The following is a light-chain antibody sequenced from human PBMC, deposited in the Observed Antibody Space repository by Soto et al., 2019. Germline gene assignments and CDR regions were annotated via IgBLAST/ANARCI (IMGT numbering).Light chain of an antibody. V-gene: IGKV1-33*01. J-gene: IGKJ5*01. CDR2: AAS. CDR3: QQYDNLPLT. Sequence: DIHMTQSPSSLSASVGYIVTITCRASQSITSYLNWYQQKRGKAPELLIHAASSLQSGVPSRFSGSGYGTDFTFTISSLQPEDIATYYCQQYDNLPLTFGHGTRLEIK. CDR1: QSITSY.